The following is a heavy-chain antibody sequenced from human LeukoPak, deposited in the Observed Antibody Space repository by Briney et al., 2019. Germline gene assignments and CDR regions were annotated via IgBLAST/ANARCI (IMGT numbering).Heavy chain of an antibody. V-gene: IGHV4-4*07. CDR3: YGDGIAVDFQH. Sequence: SETLSLTCTVSGGSISSYYWSWIRQPAGKGLELIGRIYTSGSTNYNPSLKSRVTMSVDTSKNQFSLKLSSVTAADTAVYYCYGDGIAVDFQHWGQGTLVTVSS. CDR2: IYTSGST. D-gene: IGHD2-21*01. CDR1: GGSISSYY. J-gene: IGHJ1*01.